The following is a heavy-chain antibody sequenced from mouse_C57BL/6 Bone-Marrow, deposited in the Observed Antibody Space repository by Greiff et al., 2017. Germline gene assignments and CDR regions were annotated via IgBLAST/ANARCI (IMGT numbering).Heavy chain of an antibody. Sequence: EVKLMESGGGLVKPGGSLKLSCAASGFTFSSYAMSWVRQTPEKRLEWVATISDGGSYTYYPDNVKGRFTISRDNAKNNLYLQMSQLKSEDTAMYYCARAWRWLPWYFDVWGTGTTVTVSS. J-gene: IGHJ1*03. CDR1: GFTFSSYA. D-gene: IGHD2-3*01. V-gene: IGHV5-4*03. CDR2: ISDGGSYT. CDR3: ARAWRWLPWYFDV.